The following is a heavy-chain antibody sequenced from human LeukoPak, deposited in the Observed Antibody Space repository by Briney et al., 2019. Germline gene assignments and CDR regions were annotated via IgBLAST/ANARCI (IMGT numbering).Heavy chain of an antibody. CDR1: GYSISSGYY. J-gene: IGHJ4*02. CDR3: ARRSITIFGVVIIPYYFDY. D-gene: IGHD3-3*01. Sequence: SETLSLTCAVSGYSISSGYYWGWIRQPPGKGLEWIGSIYHSASTYYNPSLKSRVTISVDTSKNQFSLKLSSVTAADTAVYYCARRSITIFGVVIIPYYFDYWGQGTLVTVSS. CDR2: IYHSAST. V-gene: IGHV4-38-2*01.